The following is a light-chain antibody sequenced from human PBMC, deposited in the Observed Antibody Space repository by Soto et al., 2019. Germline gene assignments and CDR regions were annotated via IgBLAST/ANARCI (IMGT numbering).Light chain of an antibody. Sequence: QSALTQPPSASGTPGQRVTISCSGSSSNIGSNTVNWYQQVPGTAPKLLMYSNSQRPSGVPDRFSGSKSGTSASLAISGLQSEDEADYYCAAWDDSLNGVVFGGGTKLTVL. CDR1: SSNIGSNT. CDR2: SNS. CDR3: AAWDDSLNGVV. J-gene: IGLJ2*01. V-gene: IGLV1-44*01.